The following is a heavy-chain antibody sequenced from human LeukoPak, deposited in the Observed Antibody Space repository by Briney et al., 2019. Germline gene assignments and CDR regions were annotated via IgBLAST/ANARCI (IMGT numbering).Heavy chain of an antibody. V-gene: IGHV3-48*02. CDR1: GFTFISNS. CDR3: ARDGSGSYGVPYVFDY. CDR2: TISSSSTR. D-gene: IGHD3-10*01. J-gene: IGHJ4*02. Sequence: GGSLISSCAAFGFTFISNSLNWFRRPPGRGLEWFSYTISSSSTRYYADSVKGRFTISRDNAKNSLYLQMDSLRDEDTAVYYCARDGSGSYGVPYVFDYWGQGTLVTVSS.